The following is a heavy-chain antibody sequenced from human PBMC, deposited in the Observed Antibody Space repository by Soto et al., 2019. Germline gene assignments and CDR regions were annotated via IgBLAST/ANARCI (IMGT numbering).Heavy chain of an antibody. V-gene: IGHV3-30-3*01. CDR1: GFTFSSKA. Sequence: QVQLVESGGVVVQPGRSLRLSFAASGFTFSSKAMHWVRQAPGKGLEWVAVISYDGSNKYYADSVKGRFTISRDNSTNTLYLQMNSLRVEDTSVYYCTSEGHSGSYLNDAFDVWGQGTMVTVSS. D-gene: IGHD1-26*01. CDR2: ISYDGSNK. J-gene: IGHJ3*01. CDR3: TSEGHSGSYLNDAFDV.